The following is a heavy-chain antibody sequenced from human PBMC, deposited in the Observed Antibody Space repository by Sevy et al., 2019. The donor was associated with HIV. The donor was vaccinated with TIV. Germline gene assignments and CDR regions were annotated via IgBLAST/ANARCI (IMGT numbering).Heavy chain of an antibody. V-gene: IGHV3-7*01. Sequence: GESLKISCAASGVTFSSYWINWVRQAPGEGLEWVANINQGGNQKHYMDSVKGRFTISRDNAENAVYLQMNSLRVEDTAVYYCASGPSGAAAGRFDSWGQGTLVTVSS. D-gene: IGHD6-13*01. CDR3: ASGPSGAAAGRFDS. CDR1: GVTFSSYW. J-gene: IGHJ4*02. CDR2: INQGGNQK.